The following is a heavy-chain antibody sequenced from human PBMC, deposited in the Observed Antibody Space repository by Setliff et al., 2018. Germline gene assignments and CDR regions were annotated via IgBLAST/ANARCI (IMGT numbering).Heavy chain of an antibody. D-gene: IGHD3-3*01. CDR2: IYHSGSS. CDR3: RFWSGYYKNDY. Sequence: SETLSLTCAVYGDSFSDYYWSWIRQPPGKGLEWIGSIYHSGSSYYNSSLRSRVTISVDTSKKQLSLKLSTVTAADTAFYYCRFWSGYYKNDYWGQGTLVTVSS. V-gene: IGHV4-34*01. J-gene: IGHJ4*02. CDR1: GDSFSDYY.